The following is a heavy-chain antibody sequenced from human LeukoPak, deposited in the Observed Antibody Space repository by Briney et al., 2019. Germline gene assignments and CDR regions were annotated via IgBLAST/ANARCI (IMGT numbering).Heavy chain of an antibody. CDR2: INPSGGST. Sequence: GASVKVSCKASGYTFTSYYMHWVRQAPGQGLDWMGIINPSGGSTSYAQKFQGRVTMTRDMSTSTVYMELSSLRSEDTAVYYCARVPKGVDETGTGVTARGYFDYWGQGTLVTVSS. V-gene: IGHV1-46*01. D-gene: IGHD1-7*01. J-gene: IGHJ4*02. CDR3: ARVPKGVDETGTGVTARGYFDY. CDR1: GYTFTSYY.